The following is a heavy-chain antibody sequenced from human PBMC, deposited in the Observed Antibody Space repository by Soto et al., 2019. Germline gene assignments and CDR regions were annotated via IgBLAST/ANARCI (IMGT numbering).Heavy chain of an antibody. CDR3: ARGLVQYSGYDIYYFDY. J-gene: IGHJ4*02. V-gene: IGHV1-18*01. D-gene: IGHD5-12*01. CDR1: GYTFTSYG. CDR2: ISAYNGNT. Sequence: GASVKVSCKASGYTFTSYGISWVRQAPGQGLEWMGWISAYNGNTNYAQKLQGRVTMTTDTSTSTAYMELRSLGSEDTAVYYCARGLVQYSGYDIYYFDYWGQGTLVTVSS.